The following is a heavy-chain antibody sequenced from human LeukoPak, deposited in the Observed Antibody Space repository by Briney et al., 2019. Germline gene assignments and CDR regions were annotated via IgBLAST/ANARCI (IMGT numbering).Heavy chain of an antibody. CDR2: LNHSGST. D-gene: IGHD3-10*01. Sequence: PSETLSLTCDVYGGSFSGYYWSWIRQSPGKGLEWIGELNHSGSTNYNPSLKSRVTISVDTSKNQFSLKLSSVTAADTAVYYCARGLSKYYYGSGSYYNGLNWFDPWGQGTLVTVSS. CDR1: GGSFSGYY. J-gene: IGHJ5*02. V-gene: IGHV4-34*01. CDR3: ARGLSKYYYGSGSYYNGLNWFDP.